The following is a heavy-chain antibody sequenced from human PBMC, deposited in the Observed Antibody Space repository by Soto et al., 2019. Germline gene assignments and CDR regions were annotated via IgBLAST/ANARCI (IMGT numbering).Heavy chain of an antibody. CDR2: IWYDGSNK. CDR1: GFTFSSYG. CDR3: ARDHTQWLVLDY. J-gene: IGHJ4*02. V-gene: IGHV3-33*01. D-gene: IGHD6-19*01. Sequence: QVQLVESGGGVVQPGRSLRLSCAASGFTFSSYGMHWVRQAPGKGLEWVAVIWYDGSNKYYADSVKGRFTMSRDNSKNTLYLQMNSLRAEDTAVYYCARDHTQWLVLDYWGQGTLVTVSS.